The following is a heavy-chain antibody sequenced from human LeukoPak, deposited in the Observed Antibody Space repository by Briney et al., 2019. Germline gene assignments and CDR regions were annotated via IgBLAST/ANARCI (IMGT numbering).Heavy chain of an antibody. CDR1: GGSFSGYY. J-gene: IGHJ6*03. Sequence: PSETLSLTCAVYGGSFSGYYWSWIRQPAGKGLEWIGRIYTSGSTNYNPSLKSRVTMSVDTSKNQFSLKLSSVTAADTAVYYCARLSAWFGDYYYYMDVWGKGTTVTISS. CDR3: ARLSAWFGDYYYYMDV. V-gene: IGHV4-59*10. CDR2: IYTSGST. D-gene: IGHD3-10*01.